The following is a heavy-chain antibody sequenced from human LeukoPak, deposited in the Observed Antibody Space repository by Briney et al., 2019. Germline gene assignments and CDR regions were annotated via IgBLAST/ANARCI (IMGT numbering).Heavy chain of an antibody. CDR3: ARVTYYDFWSGSTQNWFDP. CDR1: GGSISSGSYY. CDR2: IYTSGST. V-gene: IGHV4-61*02. J-gene: IGHJ5*02. Sequence: SETLSLTCTVSGGSISSGSYYWSWIRQPAGKGLEWIGRIYTSGSTNYNPSLKSRVTMSVDTSKNQFSLKLSSVTAADTAVYYCARVTYYDFWSGSTQNWFDPWGQGTLVTVSS. D-gene: IGHD3-3*01.